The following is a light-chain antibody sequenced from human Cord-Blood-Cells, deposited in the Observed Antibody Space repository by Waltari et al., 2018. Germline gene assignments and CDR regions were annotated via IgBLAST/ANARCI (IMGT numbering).Light chain of an antibody. J-gene: IGKJ1*01. CDR2: DAS. V-gene: IGKV3-11*01. Sequence: EIVLTQSPATLSLSPGERATISSRSSPRVSSYLAWFQQKPGQAPRLLIYDASNRATGIPARFSGSGSGTDFTLTISSLEPEDFAVYYCQQRSNWPRTFGQGTKVEIK. CDR3: QQRSNWPRT. CDR1: PRVSSY.